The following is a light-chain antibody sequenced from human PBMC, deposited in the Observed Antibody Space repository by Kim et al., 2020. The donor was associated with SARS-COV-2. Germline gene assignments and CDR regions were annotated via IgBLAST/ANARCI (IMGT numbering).Light chain of an antibody. J-gene: IGLJ2*01. CDR2: GKN. CDR3: NSRDRQEV. V-gene: IGLV3-19*01. CDR1: SLRSYY. Sequence: SSELTQDPAVSVALGQTVRITCQGDSLRSYYASWYQQKPGQAPVLVIYGKNNRPSGIPDRFSGSSSGNTASLTITGAQAEDEADYYCNSRDRQEVFGGGT.